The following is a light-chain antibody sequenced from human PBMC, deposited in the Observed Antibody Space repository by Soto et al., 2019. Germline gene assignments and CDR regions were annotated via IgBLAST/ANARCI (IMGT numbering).Light chain of an antibody. CDR3: QQYNSYRT. CDR2: DAS. V-gene: IGKV1-5*01. Sequence: GDRVTITCRASQSISSWLAWYQQKQGKAPKLLIYDASSLENGVPSRFSGSGSGTEFTLTISSLQPDDFATYYCQQYNSYRTFGQGTKV. CDR1: QSISSW. J-gene: IGKJ1*01.